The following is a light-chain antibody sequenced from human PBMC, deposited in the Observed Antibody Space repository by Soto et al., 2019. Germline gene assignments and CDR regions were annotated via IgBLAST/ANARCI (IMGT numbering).Light chain of an antibody. J-gene: IGLJ1*01. Sequence: QSALTQPGSVSGSPGQSITIYCTGTNSDIGGYNLVSWFQHHPGKAPKLVIYEVTHRPSGISNRFSGSKSGNTASLTISGLQAEDEASYYCSSYTNSATLGVFGTGT. V-gene: IGLV2-14*01. CDR3: SSYTNSATLGV. CDR1: NSDIGGYNL. CDR2: EVT.